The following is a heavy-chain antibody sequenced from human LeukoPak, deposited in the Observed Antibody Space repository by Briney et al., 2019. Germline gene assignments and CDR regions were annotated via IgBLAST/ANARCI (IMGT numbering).Heavy chain of an antibody. D-gene: IGHD3-9*01. V-gene: IGHV4-59*08. J-gene: IGHJ4*02. CDR3: AAGYYDILTGFYFDY. Sequence: PSETLSLTCTVSGGSISSYYWSWIRQPPGKGLEWIGYIYYSGSTNYNPSLKSRVTISVDTSKNQFSLKLSSVTAADTAVYYCAAGYYDILTGFYFDYWGQGTLVTVSS. CDR2: IYYSGST. CDR1: GGSISSYY.